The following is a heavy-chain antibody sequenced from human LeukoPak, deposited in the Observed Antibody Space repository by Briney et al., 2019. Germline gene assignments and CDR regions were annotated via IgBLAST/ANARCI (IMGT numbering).Heavy chain of an antibody. V-gene: IGHV1-46*01. CDR3: ARDQGYCSSTSCYGDWFDP. Sequence: PQSSVKVSCKASVYTFPSYYMHWVRQAPGQGLEWMGIINPSGGSTSYAQKFQGRVTMTRDTSTNTVYMELSSLRSADTAVYYCARDQGYCSSTSCYGDWFDPWGQGTLVTVSS. CDR1: VYTFPSYY. CDR2: INPSGGST. J-gene: IGHJ5*02. D-gene: IGHD2-2*01.